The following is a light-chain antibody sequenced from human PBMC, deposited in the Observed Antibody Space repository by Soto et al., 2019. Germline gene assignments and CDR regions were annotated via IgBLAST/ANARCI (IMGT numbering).Light chain of an antibody. Sequence: EIVLTQSPGTLSLSPGERATLSCRASQSVSNSYLAWYQQKPGQAPRLLIYGASSSATGIPNRFSDSWSGTDFTLTISRMEPEDFTMYYCKHHGRSPPITFGQGTRLEIK. J-gene: IGKJ5*01. CDR3: KHHGRSPPIT. CDR2: GAS. CDR1: QSVSNSY. V-gene: IGKV3-20*01.